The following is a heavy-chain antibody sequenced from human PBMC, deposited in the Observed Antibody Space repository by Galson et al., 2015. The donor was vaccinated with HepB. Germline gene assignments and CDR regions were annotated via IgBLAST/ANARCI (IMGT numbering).Heavy chain of an antibody. CDR2: ISYDGSNK. D-gene: IGHD1-26*01. Sequence: SLRLSCAASGFTFSSYGMHWVRQAPGKGLEWVAVISYDGSNKYYADSVKGRFTISRDNSKNTLYLQMNSLRAEDTAVYYCAKDGQGGRQFDYWGQGTLVTVSS. CDR3: AKDGQGGRQFDY. CDR1: GFTFSSYG. V-gene: IGHV3-30*18. J-gene: IGHJ4*02.